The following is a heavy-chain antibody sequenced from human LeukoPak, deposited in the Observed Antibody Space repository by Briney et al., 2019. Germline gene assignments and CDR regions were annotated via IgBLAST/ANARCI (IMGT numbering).Heavy chain of an antibody. V-gene: IGHV3-30*02. Sequence: PGGSLRLSCAASGFTFSSYGMHWVRQAPGKGLEWVAVIWYDGSNKYYADSVKGRFTISRDNSKNTLYLQMNSLRAEDTAVYYCANVLPHRPYYYYMDVWGKGTTVTVSS. CDR3: ANVLPHRPYYYYMDV. J-gene: IGHJ6*03. D-gene: IGHD6-6*01. CDR2: IWYDGSNK. CDR1: GFTFSSYG.